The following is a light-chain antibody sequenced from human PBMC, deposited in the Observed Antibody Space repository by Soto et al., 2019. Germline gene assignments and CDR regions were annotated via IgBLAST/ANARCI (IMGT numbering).Light chain of an antibody. J-gene: IGKJ5*01. Sequence: DVVRTQTPLSLSVTPGQPASISCKSSQSLLHITGETFLFWYLQKPGQSPQLLIYEVSTRVSGVPDRFSGSGSGTDITLEISRVETDDVGIYYCMQSTQLPPTFGQGTRLGIE. CDR1: QSLLHITGETF. CDR3: MQSTQLPPT. CDR2: EVS. V-gene: IGKV2D-29*02.